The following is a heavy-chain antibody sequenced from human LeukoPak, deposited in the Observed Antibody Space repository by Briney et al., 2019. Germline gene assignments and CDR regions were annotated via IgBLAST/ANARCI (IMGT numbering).Heavy chain of an antibody. D-gene: IGHD6-19*01. Sequence: QPGGSLRLSCAASGFTFSSYSMSWVRQAPGKGLDWVAVISFDGSDKYYADSVKGRFTISRDNSKNTVYLQMNSLRAEDTAVYYCAKDTQLAQWLMDYWGQGTVVTVTS. CDR3: AKDTQLAQWLMDY. J-gene: IGHJ4*02. CDR1: GFTFSSYS. CDR2: ISFDGSDK. V-gene: IGHV3-30*18.